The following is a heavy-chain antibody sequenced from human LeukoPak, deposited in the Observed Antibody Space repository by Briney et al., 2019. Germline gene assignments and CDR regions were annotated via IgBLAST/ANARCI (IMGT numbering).Heavy chain of an antibody. D-gene: IGHD5-18*01. V-gene: IGHV1-18*01. Sequence: ASVKVSFKASGYTFTSYGISWVRQAPGQGLEWMGWISAYNGNTNYAQKLQGRVTMTTDTSTSTAYMELRSPRSDDTAIYYCARTWIQLFTPDFDLWGQGTLVTVSS. CDR2: ISAYNGNT. CDR3: ARTWIQLFTPDFDL. J-gene: IGHJ4*02. CDR1: GYTFTSYG.